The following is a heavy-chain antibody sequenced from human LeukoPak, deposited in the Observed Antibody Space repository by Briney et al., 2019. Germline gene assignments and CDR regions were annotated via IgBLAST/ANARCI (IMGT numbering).Heavy chain of an antibody. CDR3: AKQYDSGTYYLIDY. V-gene: IGHV3-30*02. Sequence: GGSLRLSCAASGFTFSSYGMHWVRQAPGKGLEWVAFIRYDGSNKYYADSVKGRFTISRDNSKNTLDLQMNSLRAEDTAVYYCAKQYDSGTYYLIDYWGQGTLVTVSS. CDR2: IRYDGSNK. CDR1: GFTFSSYG. D-gene: IGHD3-10*01. J-gene: IGHJ4*02.